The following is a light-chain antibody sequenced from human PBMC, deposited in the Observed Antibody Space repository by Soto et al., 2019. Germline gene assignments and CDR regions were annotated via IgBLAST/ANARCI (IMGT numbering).Light chain of an antibody. CDR3: QHYNIYPWT. V-gene: IGKV1-5*03. CDR2: KAS. J-gene: IGKJ1*01. CDR1: QSISNW. Sequence: DIQMTQSPSTLSASVGDRVTITCRASQSISNWLAWYQQKPGKAPNLLIYKASSLESGVPSRFSGSGSGTEFTLTISSLQPDDFATYYCQHYNIYPWTFGQGTKVEIK.